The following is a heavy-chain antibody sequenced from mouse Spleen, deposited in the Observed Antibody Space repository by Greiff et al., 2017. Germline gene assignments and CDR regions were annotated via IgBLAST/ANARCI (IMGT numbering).Heavy chain of an antibody. D-gene: IGHD2-5*01. CDR1: GYTFTSYW. CDR2: IDPSDSYT. CDR3: AIVTGSLDY. V-gene: IGHV1-69*01. J-gene: IGHJ2*01. Sequence: VQLQQPGAELVMPGASVKLSCKASGYTFTSYWMHWVKQRPGQGLEWIGEIDPSDSYTNYNQKFKGKATLTVDKSSSTAYMQLSSLTSEDSAVYYCAIVTGSLDYWGQGTTLTVSS.